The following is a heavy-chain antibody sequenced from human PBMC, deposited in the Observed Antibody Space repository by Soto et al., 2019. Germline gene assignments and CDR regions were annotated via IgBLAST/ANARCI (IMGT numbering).Heavy chain of an antibody. CDR1: GGSISSGGYY. V-gene: IGHV4-31*03. CDR2: IYYSGST. J-gene: IGHJ4*02. CDR3: ARMSVVLYYFDY. Sequence: PSETLSLTCTVSGGSISSGGYYWSWIRQHPGKGLEWIGYIYYSGSTYYNPSLKSRVTISVDTSKNQFSLKLSSVTAADTAVYYCARMSVVLYYFDYWGQGTLVSVSS.